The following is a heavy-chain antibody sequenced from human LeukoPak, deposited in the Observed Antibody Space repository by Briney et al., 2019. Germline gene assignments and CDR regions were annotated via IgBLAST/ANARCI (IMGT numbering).Heavy chain of an antibody. D-gene: IGHD4-23*01. Sequence: SETLSLTCTVSGGSISNYYWSWIRQPPGKGLEWIGYIYYSGSTNYNPSLKSRVTISVDTSKNQFSLKLSSVTAADTAVYYCASLPNGGYWGQGTLVTVSS. CDR1: GGSISNYY. V-gene: IGHV4-59*01. CDR2: IYYSGST. CDR3: ASLPNGGY. J-gene: IGHJ4*02.